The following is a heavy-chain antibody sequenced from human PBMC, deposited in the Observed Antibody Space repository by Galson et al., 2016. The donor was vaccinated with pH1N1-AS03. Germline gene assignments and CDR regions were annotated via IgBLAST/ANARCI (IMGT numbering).Heavy chain of an antibody. D-gene: IGHD5-12*01. CDR2: IDWNDNK. Sequence: PALVKPTQTLSLTCTFSEFSLNTSGMRVSWIRQPPGKALEWLARIDWNDNKFYSTSLKTRLTISKDTSNNQVVLTITNVDPLDTATYYCARIPATGGMDVWGQGTTVTVSS. V-gene: IGHV2-70*04. CDR1: EFSLNTSGMR. J-gene: IGHJ6*02. CDR3: ARIPATGGMDV.